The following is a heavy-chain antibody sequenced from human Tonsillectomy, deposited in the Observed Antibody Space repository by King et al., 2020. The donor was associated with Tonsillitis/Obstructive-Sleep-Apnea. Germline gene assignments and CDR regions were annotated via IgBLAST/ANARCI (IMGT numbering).Heavy chain of an antibody. CDR1: GFTFNSYA. CDR2: ISGSGGST. V-gene: IGHV3-23*04. CDR3: AKELISDRFLEWLLILGY. J-gene: IGHJ4*02. D-gene: IGHD3-3*01. Sequence: QLVQSGGGLVQPGGSLRLSCAASGFTFNSYAMSWVRQAPGKGLEWVSAISGSGGSTYYADSVKGRFTISRDNSKNTLYLQMNSLRAEDTDVYYCAKELISDRFLEWLLILGYWGQGTLVTVSS.